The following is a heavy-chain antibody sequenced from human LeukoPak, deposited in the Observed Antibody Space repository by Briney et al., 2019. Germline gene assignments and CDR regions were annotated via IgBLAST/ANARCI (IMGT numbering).Heavy chain of an antibody. CDR2: VYYRGSA. D-gene: IGHD3-9*01. CDR1: GASIHDDR. J-gene: IGHJ1*01. V-gene: IGHV4-59*12. CDR3: GRNFEARSTRYIQY. Sequence: SETLSLTCTVSGASIHDDRFTWIRQPPGRGLEWIGFVYYRGSAKYNPSLESRVTISVDTSKKQISLILKSVTAADTAVYYRGRNFEARSTRYIQYWGQGSLVTVSS.